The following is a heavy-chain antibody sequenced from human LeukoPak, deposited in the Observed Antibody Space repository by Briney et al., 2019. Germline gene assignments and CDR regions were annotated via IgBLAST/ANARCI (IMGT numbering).Heavy chain of an antibody. J-gene: IGHJ4*02. CDR3: ARGVYIAAAQYGY. D-gene: IGHD6-13*01. Sequence: SETLSLTCTVSGGSISSYYWSWIRQPPGKGLEWIGYIYYSGTTKYNPSLKSRVTISVGTSKNQFSLKLSSVTAADTAVYYCARGVYIAAAQYGYWGQGTLVTVSS. CDR1: GGSISSYY. V-gene: IGHV4-59*01. CDR2: IYYSGTT.